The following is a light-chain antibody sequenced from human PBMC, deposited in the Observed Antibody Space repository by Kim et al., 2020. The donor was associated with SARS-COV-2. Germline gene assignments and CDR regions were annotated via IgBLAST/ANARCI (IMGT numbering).Light chain of an antibody. J-gene: IGLJ2*01. Sequence: GQTVTISCSGTTSNIGTNYVYWYQQVPGTAPKLLIYGNDRRPSGVPDRFAGSKSGTSASLAISGLRSEDESDYFCAAWDDNISGPTFGGGTKVTVL. V-gene: IGLV1-47*01. CDR1: TSNIGTNY. CDR2: GND. CDR3: AAWDDNISGPT.